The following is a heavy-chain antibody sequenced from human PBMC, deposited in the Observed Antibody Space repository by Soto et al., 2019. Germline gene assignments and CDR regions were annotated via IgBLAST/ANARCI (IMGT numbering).Heavy chain of an antibody. J-gene: IGHJ4*02. CDR2: VNGDGSST. CDR1: GFTFSDYW. Sequence: GGSLRLSCAASGFTFSDYWMHWVRQVPGKGLVCVSRVNGDGSSTHYADSVKGRFTISRDNAKNTLFLQMTSLRAEDTAVYYCARRIATAGLYDYWGQGTLVTVSS. CDR3: ARRIATAGLYDY. D-gene: IGHD6-13*01. V-gene: IGHV3-74*01.